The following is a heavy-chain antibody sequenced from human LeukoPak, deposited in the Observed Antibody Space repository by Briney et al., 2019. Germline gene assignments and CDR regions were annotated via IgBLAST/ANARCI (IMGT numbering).Heavy chain of an antibody. Sequence: GGSLRLSCAASGFTFSSYAMSWVRQAPGKGLEWVSAISGSGGSTYYADSVKGRFTISRDNSKNTLYLQMNSLRAEDTAVYYCAKTKPVGSGWPQGGDFDYWGQGTLVTVSS. CDR2: ISGSGGST. D-gene: IGHD6-19*01. CDR3: AKTKPVGSGWPQGGDFDY. J-gene: IGHJ4*02. V-gene: IGHV3-23*01. CDR1: GFTFSSYA.